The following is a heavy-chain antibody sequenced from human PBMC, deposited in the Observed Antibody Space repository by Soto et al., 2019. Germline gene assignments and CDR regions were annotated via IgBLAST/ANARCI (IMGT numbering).Heavy chain of an antibody. D-gene: IGHD3-10*01. J-gene: IGHJ4*02. CDR1: GGSISRSSYY. CDR3: ARQGTWGVIITSPSAFDY. CDR2: IYYSGST. Sequence: QLQLQESGPGLVKPSETLSLTCTVSGGSISRSSYYWGWIRQPPGKGLEWIGSIYYSGSTYYNPSLKSRVTISVDTSKNQFSLKLSSVTAADTAVYYCARQGTWGVIITSPSAFDYWGQGTLVTVSS. V-gene: IGHV4-39*01.